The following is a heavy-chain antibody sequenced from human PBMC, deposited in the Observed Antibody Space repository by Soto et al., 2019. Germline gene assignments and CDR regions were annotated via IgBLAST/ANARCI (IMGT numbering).Heavy chain of an antibody. V-gene: IGHV1-3*01. J-gene: IGHJ4*01. CDR1: GYSFTAYT. CDR2: IDADNGNS. CDR3: ARCVSASRRPALGY. Sequence: ASVKLSCKASGYSFTAYTLQWVRHAPAQGVEWLGGIDADNGNSKSAQKFRGGVTLSKDKSANISYLGLTTPTPDDTAVYFCARCVSASRRPALGYWGDGTVVSVSS. D-gene: IGHD3-16*01.